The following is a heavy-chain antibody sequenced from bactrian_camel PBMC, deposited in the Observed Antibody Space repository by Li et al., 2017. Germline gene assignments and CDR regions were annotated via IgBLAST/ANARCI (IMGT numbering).Heavy chain of an antibody. D-gene: IGHD1*01. J-gene: IGHJ6*01. CDR3: AARPISTRDCVAGGTAEFGY. CDR1: IDTESINC. Sequence: VQLVESGGGSVQAGGSLRVSCAAAIDTESINCMGWYRQAPGKEREGVAAIDNHDTAEYADSVKGRFSISKDNAGSTLYLQMNDLRPEDTAMYFCAARPISTRDCVAGGTAEFGYWGQGTQVTVS. CDR2: IDNHDTA. V-gene: IGHV3S53*01.